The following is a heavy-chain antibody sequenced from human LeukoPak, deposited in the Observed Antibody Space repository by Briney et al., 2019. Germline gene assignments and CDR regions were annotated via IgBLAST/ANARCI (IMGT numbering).Heavy chain of an antibody. Sequence: ASVKVSCKASGYTFSIYNMHWVRQAPGQGLEWMGIINPSGGTSYAQKSQGRITMTRDTSTVYMELSSLRSEDTAVYYCAREGVAGTGLDYWGQGTLVTVSS. D-gene: IGHD6-13*01. CDR1: GYTFSIYN. V-gene: IGHV1-46*01. J-gene: IGHJ4*02. CDR2: INPSGGT. CDR3: AREGVAGTGLDY.